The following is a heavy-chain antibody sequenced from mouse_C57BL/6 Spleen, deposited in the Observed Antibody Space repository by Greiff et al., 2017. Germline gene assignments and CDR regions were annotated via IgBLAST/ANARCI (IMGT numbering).Heavy chain of an antibody. J-gene: IGHJ4*01. CDR1: GYSITSGYY. CDR2: ISYDGSN. Sequence: EVKLQESGPGLVKPSPSLSLTCSVTGYSITSGYYWNWIRQFPGNKLEWMGYISYDGSNNYNPSLKNRISITRDTSKNQFFLKLNSVTTEDTATYYCARWSYAMDYWGQGTSVTVSS. V-gene: IGHV3-6*01. CDR3: ARWSYAMDY.